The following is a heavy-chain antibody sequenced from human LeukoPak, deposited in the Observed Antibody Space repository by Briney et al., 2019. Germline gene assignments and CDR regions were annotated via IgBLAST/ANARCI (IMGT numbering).Heavy chain of an antibody. Sequence: GASVKVSCKASNYTFTSYGISWVRQAPGQGLEWMAWINAYNGDTNYAQKFQGRVTLTTETSTSTAYMELRSLRSDDTAVYFCARDGSGVWFGYWGQGTLVTVSS. D-gene: IGHD3-10*01. CDR1: NYTFTSYG. CDR2: INAYNGDT. V-gene: IGHV1-18*01. CDR3: ARDGSGVWFGY. J-gene: IGHJ4*02.